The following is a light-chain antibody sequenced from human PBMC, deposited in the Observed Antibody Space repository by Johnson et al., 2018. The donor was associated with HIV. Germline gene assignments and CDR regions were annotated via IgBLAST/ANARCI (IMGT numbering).Light chain of an antibody. Sequence: QSILTQPPSVSAAPGQKVTVSCSGSSSNIGNNFVSWYQQVPGTAPKLLIYDTDKRPSGIPDRFSGSKSGTSATLGISGLQTGDEADYYCGTWDTSLGAQYVFGRGTKVTVL. CDR1: SSNIGNNF. CDR2: DTD. V-gene: IGLV1-51*01. CDR3: GTWDTSLGAQYV. J-gene: IGLJ1*01.